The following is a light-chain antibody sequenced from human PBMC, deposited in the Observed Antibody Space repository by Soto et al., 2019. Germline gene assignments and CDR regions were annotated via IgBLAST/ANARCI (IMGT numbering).Light chain of an antibody. Sequence: QSVLTQPPSASGSPGQSVTISCTGTSSEVGGYNYVSWYQQHPGKAPKLMIYEVSKRPSGVPDRFSGSKSGNTASLTVSGLQAEDEADYYCSSYAGSNNLGFGGGTQLTVL. J-gene: IGLJ2*01. V-gene: IGLV2-8*01. CDR2: EVS. CDR1: SSEVGGYNY. CDR3: SSYAGSNNLG.